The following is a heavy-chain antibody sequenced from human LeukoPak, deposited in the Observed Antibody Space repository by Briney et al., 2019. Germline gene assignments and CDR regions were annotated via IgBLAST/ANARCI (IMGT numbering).Heavy chain of an antibody. CDR3: AREPNYYGSGSRWSWFDP. D-gene: IGHD3-10*01. V-gene: IGHV1-8*03. CDR2: MNPNSGNT. Sequence: ASVKVSCKASGYTFTSYDINWVRQATGQGLEWMGWMNPNSGNTGYAQKFQGRVTITRNTSISTAYMELSSLRSEDTAVYYCAREPNYYGSGSRWSWFDPWGQGTLVTVSS. J-gene: IGHJ5*02. CDR1: GYTFTSYD.